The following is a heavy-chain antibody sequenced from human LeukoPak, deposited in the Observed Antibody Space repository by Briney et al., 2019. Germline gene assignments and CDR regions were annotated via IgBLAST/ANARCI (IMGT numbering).Heavy chain of an antibody. J-gene: IGHJ5*02. Sequence: SGGSLRLSCAASGFTFSDYYMNWIRQAPGKGLEWISYISGSGNTIYQADSVKGRFTISRDNAKNSLFLQMNSRRADDTAVYYCARDLEQQMVLGRFDPWGQGTLVIVSS. CDR2: ISGSGNTI. V-gene: IGHV3-11*01. CDR3: ARDLEQQMVLGRFDP. CDR1: GFTFSDYY. D-gene: IGHD6-13*01.